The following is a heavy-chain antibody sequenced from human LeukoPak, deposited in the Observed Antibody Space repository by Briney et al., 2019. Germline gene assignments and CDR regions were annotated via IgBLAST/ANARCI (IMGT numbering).Heavy chain of an antibody. CDR2: IWYDGSNK. CDR3: ARHEVGWGIAAATIFDY. J-gene: IGHJ4*02. Sequence: GGSLRLSCAASGFTFSSYGMHWVRQAPGKGLEWVAVIWYDGSNKYYADSVKGRFTISRDNSKNTLYLQMNSLRAEDTAVYYCARHEVGWGIAAATIFDYWGQGTLVTVSS. V-gene: IGHV3-33*01. D-gene: IGHD6-13*01. CDR1: GFTFSSYG.